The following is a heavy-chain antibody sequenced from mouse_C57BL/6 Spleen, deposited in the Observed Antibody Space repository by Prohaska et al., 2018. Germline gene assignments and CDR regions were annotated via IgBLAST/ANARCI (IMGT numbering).Heavy chain of an antibody. CDR2: INPNNGGT. J-gene: IGHJ4*01. CDR3: ARNYGNYDYAMDY. V-gene: IGHV1-26*01. D-gene: IGHD2-1*01. Sequence: SVKISCKASGYTFTDYYMNWVKQSHGKSLEWIGDINPNNGGTSYNQKLKGKATLTVDKSSSTAYMELRSLTSEDSAVYYCARNYGNYDYAMDYWGQGTSVTVSS. CDR1: GYTFTDYY.